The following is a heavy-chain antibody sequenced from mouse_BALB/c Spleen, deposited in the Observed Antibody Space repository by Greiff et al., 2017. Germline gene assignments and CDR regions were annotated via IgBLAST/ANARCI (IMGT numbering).Heavy chain of an antibody. CDR1: GYSITSGYY. CDR2: ISYDGSN. V-gene: IGHV3-6*02. D-gene: IGHD2-4*01. J-gene: IGHJ3*01. Sequence: DVQLQESGPGLVKPSQSLSLTCSVTGYSITSGYYWNWIRQFPGNKLEWMGYISYDGSNNYNPSLKNRISITRDTSKNQFFLKLNSVTTEDTATYYCAREVQAYDYDPAYWGQGTLVTVSA. CDR3: AREVQAYDYDPAY.